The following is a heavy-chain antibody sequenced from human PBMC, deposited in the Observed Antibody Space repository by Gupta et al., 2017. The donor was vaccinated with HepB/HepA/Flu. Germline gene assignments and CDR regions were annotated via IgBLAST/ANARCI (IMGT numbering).Heavy chain of an antibody. Sequence: QVQLQQWGAGLLKPSETLSLTCAVYGGSFSGYYWSWIRQPPGKGLEWIGEINHSGSTNYNPSLKSRVTISVDTSKNQFSLKLSSVTAADTAVYYCASGEMIGLLLVGTQVRGTFDYWGQGTLVTVSS. J-gene: IGHJ4*02. CDR2: INHSGST. CDR1: GGSFSGYY. V-gene: IGHV4-34*01. CDR3: ASGEMIGLLLVGTQVRGTFDY. D-gene: IGHD3-10*01.